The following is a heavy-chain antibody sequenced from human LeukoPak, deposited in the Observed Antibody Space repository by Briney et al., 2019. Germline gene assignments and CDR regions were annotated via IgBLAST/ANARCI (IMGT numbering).Heavy chain of an antibody. J-gene: IGHJ4*02. CDR2: INPNSGGT. CDR1: GYTFTGYY. D-gene: IGHD3-3*01. CDR3: AAPRTYYDFWRGYPPFDY. Sequence: ASVKVSCKASGYTFTGYYMHWVRQAPGQGLEWMGWINPNSGGTNYAQKFQGWVTMTRDTSISTAYMELSRLRSDDTAVYYCAAPRTYYDFWRGYPPFDYWGQGTLVTVSS. V-gene: IGHV1-2*04.